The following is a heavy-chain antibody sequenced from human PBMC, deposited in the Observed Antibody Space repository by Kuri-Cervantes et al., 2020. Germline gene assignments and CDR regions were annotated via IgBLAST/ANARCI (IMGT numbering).Heavy chain of an antibody. CDR2: INPNSGGT. CDR3: ARDKGRYCSSTSCYEAY. V-gene: IGHV1-2*02. D-gene: IGHD2-2*01. J-gene: IGHJ4*02. Sequence: ASVKVSCKASGGTFSSYAISWVRQAPGQGLEWMGWINPNSGGTNYAQKFQGRVTMTRDTSISTAYMELRSLRSDDTAVYYCARDKGRYCSSTSCYEAYWGQGTLVTVSS. CDR1: GGTFSSYA.